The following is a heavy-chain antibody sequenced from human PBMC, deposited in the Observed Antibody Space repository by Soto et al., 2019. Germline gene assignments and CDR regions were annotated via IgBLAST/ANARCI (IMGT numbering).Heavy chain of an antibody. J-gene: IGHJ2*01. CDR1: GGSISSGDYY. D-gene: IGHD1-7*01. V-gene: IGHV4-30-4*01. CDR3: ARVMVTGTTGWHFDL. Sequence: PSETLSLTCTVSGGSISSGDYYWSWIRQPPGKGLEWIGYIYYSGSTYYNPSLKSQVTISVDTSKNQFSLKLSSVTAADTAVYYCARVMVTGTTGWHFDLWGRGTLVTVSS. CDR2: IYYSGST.